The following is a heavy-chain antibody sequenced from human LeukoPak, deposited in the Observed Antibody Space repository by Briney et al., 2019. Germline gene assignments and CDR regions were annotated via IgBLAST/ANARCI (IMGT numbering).Heavy chain of an antibody. J-gene: IGHJ5*02. CDR2: ISAYNGNT. CDR1: GYTFTSYG. Sequence: GASVKVSCKASGYTFTSYGISWVRQAPAQGLEWVGWISAYNGNTNYAQKLQGRVTMTTDTSTSTAYMELRSLRSDDTAVYYCAGLIPTGTTHWFDPWGQGTLVTVSS. CDR3: AGLIPTGTTHWFDP. D-gene: IGHD1-1*01. V-gene: IGHV1-18*04.